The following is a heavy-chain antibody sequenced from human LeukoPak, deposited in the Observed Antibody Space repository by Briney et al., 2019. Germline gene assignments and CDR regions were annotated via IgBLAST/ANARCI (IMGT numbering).Heavy chain of an antibody. CDR3: ARGTSFGLMNSDN. V-gene: IGHV4-39*07. D-gene: IGHD2-8*01. CDR1: GGSISINNFW. Sequence: PSETLSLTCSISGGSISINNFWWGWIRQSPGKAMEWVGSVYYSGSTYYNPSLTRRLTMSVDTSKNQFSLKLTSLTAADTAVYYCARGTSFGLMNSDNWGQGTLVIVSS. CDR2: VYYSGST. J-gene: IGHJ4*02.